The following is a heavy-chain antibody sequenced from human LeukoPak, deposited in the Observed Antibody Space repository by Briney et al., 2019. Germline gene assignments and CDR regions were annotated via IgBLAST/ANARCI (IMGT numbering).Heavy chain of an antibody. CDR2: VSSWSSFI. CDR3: ARAGSTNSWFDP. J-gene: IGHJ5*02. V-gene: IGHV3-21*01. D-gene: IGHD2-2*01. CDR1: GFAFDTYS. Sequence: GGSLRLSCAASGFAFDTYSMTWVRQAPGKGLEWVSSVSSWSSFIYSADSVTGRFTISRDNAKNSLYLQMNSLRAEDTAVYYCARAGSTNSWFDPWGQGTLVIVSS.